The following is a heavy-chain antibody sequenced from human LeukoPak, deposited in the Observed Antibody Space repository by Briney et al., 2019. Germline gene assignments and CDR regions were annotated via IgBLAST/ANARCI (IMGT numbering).Heavy chain of an antibody. D-gene: IGHD3-10*01. CDR3: AREANYYGSDKAGLDI. CDR1: GDSFTGYY. V-gene: IGHV1-2*02. Sequence: ASVKVSCKAPGDSFTGYYMHWVRQAPGQGLEWMGWINFNSGGTNSAQKFQGRVTMTRDTSITTVYMDLTSLRSDDTAVYYCAREANYYGSDKAGLDIWGQGTMVTVSS. CDR2: INFNSGGT. J-gene: IGHJ3*02.